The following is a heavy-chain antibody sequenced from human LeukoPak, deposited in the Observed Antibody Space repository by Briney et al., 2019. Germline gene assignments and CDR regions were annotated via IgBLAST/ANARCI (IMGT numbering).Heavy chain of an antibody. CDR3: AREIVVVPAAMRRYYFDY. CDR1: GGSISSGGYY. D-gene: IGHD2-2*01. V-gene: IGHV4-31*03. Sequence: PSQTLSLTCTVSGGSISSGGYYWSWIRQHPGKCLEWIGYIYYSGSTYYHPSLKSRITISVDTSKNQFSLKLSSVTAANTAVYYCAREIVVVPAAMRRYYFDYWGQGALVTVSS. CDR2: IYYSGST. J-gene: IGHJ4*02.